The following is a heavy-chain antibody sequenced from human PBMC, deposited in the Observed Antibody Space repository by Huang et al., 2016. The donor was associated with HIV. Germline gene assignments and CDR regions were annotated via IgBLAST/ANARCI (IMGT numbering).Heavy chain of an antibody. CDR1: GYTFSIYG. V-gene: IGHV1-18*01. CDR3: ARVPSDHFSDY. Sequence: QIQLVQSGPEVKKPGASVKVSCKASGYTFSIYGISWVRQAPGQGPEWMGWVSAYSGYTNYSQKFQGRVNMTADTSASTAYMDLRSLTSDDTAVYYCARVPSDHFSDYWGQGTLVTVSS. J-gene: IGHJ4*02. CDR2: VSAYSGYT.